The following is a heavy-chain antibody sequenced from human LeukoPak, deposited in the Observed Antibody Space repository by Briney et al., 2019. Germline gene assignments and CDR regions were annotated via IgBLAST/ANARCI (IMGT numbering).Heavy chain of an antibody. CDR1: GFTFRSYS. D-gene: IGHD6-19*01. V-gene: IGHV3-48*02. J-gene: IGHJ4*02. CDR2: IKSSSSTI. CDR3: ARGSSGLEDY. Sequence: PGGSLRLSCVVSGFTFRSYSMNWVRPAPGKGLEWVSYIKSSSSTIHYADSVKGRLTVSRDNAKNSLYEQTNSLRDEDTGVYDCARGSSGLEDYWGQGTLVIVSS.